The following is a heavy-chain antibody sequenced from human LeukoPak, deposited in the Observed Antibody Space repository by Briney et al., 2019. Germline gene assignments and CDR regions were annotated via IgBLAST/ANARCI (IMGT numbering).Heavy chain of an antibody. V-gene: IGHV1-8*01. CDR2: MNPNSGNT. D-gene: IGHD4-23*01. Sequence: ASVKVSCKASGYTFTTYDINWMRQATRQGLEWMGWMNPNSGNTGYAQKFQGRVTMTRNTSISTAYMELRSLRSEDTAVYYCARGPNKSDGGNSGSAWFDPWGQGTLVTVSS. CDR3: ARGPNKSDGGNSGSAWFDP. J-gene: IGHJ5*02. CDR1: GYTFTTYD.